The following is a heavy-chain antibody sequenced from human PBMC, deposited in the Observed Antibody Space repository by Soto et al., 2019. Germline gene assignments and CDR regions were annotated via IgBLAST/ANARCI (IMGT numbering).Heavy chain of an antibody. CDR1: GGSIRSGGYY. CDR2: IYYSGNT. V-gene: IGHV4-31*03. Sequence: RSLTCTVSGGSIRSGGYYWSWVRQNPRKGLEWIGNIYYSGNTYYNPSLKSRLTISVDTSKNQFSLNLSSVTAADTAVYYCARDRLMATAGTARHYFGLDVWGQGTTVTVSS. CDR3: ARDRLMATAGTARHYFGLDV. J-gene: IGHJ6*02. D-gene: IGHD5-18*01.